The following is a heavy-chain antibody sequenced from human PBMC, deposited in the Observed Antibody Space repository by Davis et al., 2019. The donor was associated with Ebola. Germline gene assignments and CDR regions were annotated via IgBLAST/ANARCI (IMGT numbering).Heavy chain of an antibody. CDR1: GGTFSSYA. Sequence: SVKVSCKASGGTFSSYAISWVRQAPGQGLEWMGGIIPIFGTANYAQKFQGRVTITADESTSTAYMELSSLRSEDTAVYYCAKSLGASSLSYGMDVWGQGTTVTVSS. D-gene: IGHD2-2*01. CDR3: AKSLGASSLSYGMDV. J-gene: IGHJ6*02. CDR2: IIPIFGTA. V-gene: IGHV1-69*13.